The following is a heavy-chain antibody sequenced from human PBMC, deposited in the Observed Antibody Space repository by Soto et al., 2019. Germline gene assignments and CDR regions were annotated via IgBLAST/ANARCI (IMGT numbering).Heavy chain of an antibody. CDR3: ARGYSTMAFPYY. CDR1: GGSISSGDYY. V-gene: IGHV4-30-4*01. D-gene: IGHD3-10*01. Sequence: PSETLSLTCTVSGGSISSGDYYWTWIRQTPGRGLEYIGYINYSESTYYNPSLQSRFTISIDTSKNQFSLKLSSVTAADTAVYYCARGYSTMAFPYYWGQGTLVTVSS. J-gene: IGHJ4*02. CDR2: INYSEST.